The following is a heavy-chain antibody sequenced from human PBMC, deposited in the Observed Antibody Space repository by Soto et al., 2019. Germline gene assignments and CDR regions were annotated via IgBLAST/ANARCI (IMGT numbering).Heavy chain of an antibody. CDR3: ARLTSGSYTPGYCDHRYLIDV. CDR2: IYPGDSDT. V-gene: IGHV5-51*01. CDR1: GYSFTSYW. Sequence: PGESLKISCKGSGYSFTSYWIGWVRQMPGKGLEWMGIIYPGDSDTRYSPSFPGQVTISADKSISTAYLQWSSLKASDTAMYYCARLTSGSYTPGYCDHRYLIDVWGQGTTDIGSS. J-gene: IGHJ6*02. D-gene: IGHD1-26*01.